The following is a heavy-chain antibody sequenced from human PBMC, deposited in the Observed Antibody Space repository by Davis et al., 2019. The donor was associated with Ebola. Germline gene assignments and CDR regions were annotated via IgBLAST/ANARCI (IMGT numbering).Heavy chain of an antibody. D-gene: IGHD4-17*01. J-gene: IGHJ4*02. CDR3: AKATAIDY. Sequence: GESLKISCAAPGFTFSSYGMHWVRQAPGKGLEWVAVISYDGSNKYYADSVKGRFTISRDNSKNTLYLQMNSLRAEDTAVYYCAKATAIDYWGQGTLVTVSS. CDR1: GFTFSSYG. CDR2: ISYDGSNK. V-gene: IGHV3-30*18.